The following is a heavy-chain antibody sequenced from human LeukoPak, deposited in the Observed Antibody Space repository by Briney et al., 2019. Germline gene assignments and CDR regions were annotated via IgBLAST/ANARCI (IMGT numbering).Heavy chain of an antibody. D-gene: IGHD3-10*02. Sequence: PGGSLRLSCVVSGFAFSRYWMGWVRQAPGKGLEWVANIQHDGAVKWYVDSAKGRSSISRDNTKNSLYLQMNSLRAEDTAIYYCAFFVREPQYWGPGTLVTVSS. CDR3: AFFVREPQY. CDR1: GFAFSRYW. CDR2: IQHDGAVK. J-gene: IGHJ1*01. V-gene: IGHV3-7*01.